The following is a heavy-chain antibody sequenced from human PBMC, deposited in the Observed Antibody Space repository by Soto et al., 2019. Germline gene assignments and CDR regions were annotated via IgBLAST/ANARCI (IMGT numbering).Heavy chain of an antibody. J-gene: IGHJ5*02. CDR2: MNPRSGTT. V-gene: IGHV1-46*01. CDR3: ARGLLVVSVITSNDGFDP. Sequence: QEQLVQSGAEVKKPGASVKLSCKASGYMLTSFHMHWVRQAPGQGLEWMGIMNPRSGTTTYAQKFQGRVTMTRDTSTSTVYMELSSLTPEDTAIYYCARGLLVVSVITSNDGFDPWGQGTLVTVSS. CDR1: GYMLTSFH. D-gene: IGHD2-2*01.